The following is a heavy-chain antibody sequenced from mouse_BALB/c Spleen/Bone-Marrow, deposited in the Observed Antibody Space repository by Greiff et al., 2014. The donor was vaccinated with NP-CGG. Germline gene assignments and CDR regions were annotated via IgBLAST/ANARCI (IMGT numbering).Heavy chain of an antibody. CDR1: GFNIKDTY. J-gene: IGHJ4*01. Sequence: DVQLVESGAELVKPGASVKLSCTASGFNIKDTYMHWVKQRPEQGLEWIGRIDPANGNTKYDPKFQGKATITADTSSNTPYLQLSSLTSEDTAVYYCARSYYAMDYWGQGTSVTVSS. CDR2: IDPANGNT. CDR3: ARSYYAMDY. D-gene: IGHD1-1*01. V-gene: IGHV14-3*02.